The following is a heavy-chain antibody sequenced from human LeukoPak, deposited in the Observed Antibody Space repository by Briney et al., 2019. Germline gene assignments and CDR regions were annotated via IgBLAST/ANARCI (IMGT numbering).Heavy chain of an antibody. Sequence: GGSLRLSCGASGFTFSSYDMTWVRQAPGKGLEWVSGIYGRGGTTYYADSVKGRFIVSRDNSKNSLSLQMNSLRAEDTAVYYCARDPYSGYFDYWGQGTLVTVSS. CDR1: GFTFSSYD. V-gene: IGHV3-23*01. J-gene: IGHJ4*02. CDR2: IYGRGGTT. CDR3: ARDPYSGYFDY. D-gene: IGHD6-13*01.